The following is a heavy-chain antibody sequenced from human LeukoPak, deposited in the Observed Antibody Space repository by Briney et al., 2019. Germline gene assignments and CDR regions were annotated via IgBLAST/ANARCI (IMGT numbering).Heavy chain of an antibody. CDR2: IYYSGST. J-gene: IGHJ4*02. Sequence: SETLSLTCTVSGGSISSGDYYWSWTRQPPGKGLEWIGYIYYSGSTYYNPSLKSRVTISVDTSKNQFSLKLSSVTAADTAAYYCARDHLVRGTTRWGQGTLVTVSS. V-gene: IGHV4-30-4*01. CDR1: GGSISSGDYY. CDR3: ARDHLVRGTTR. D-gene: IGHD3-10*01.